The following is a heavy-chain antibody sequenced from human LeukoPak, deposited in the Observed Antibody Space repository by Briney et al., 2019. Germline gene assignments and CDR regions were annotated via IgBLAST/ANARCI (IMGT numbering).Heavy chain of an antibody. D-gene: IGHD5-12*01. Sequence: GGSLRLSCAASGFTFSSYAMHWVRQAPGKGLEYVSAISSNGGSTYHANSVKGRFTISRDNSKNTLYLQMGSLRAEDMAVYYCARDLGYYDDYWGQGTLVTVSS. J-gene: IGHJ4*02. CDR2: ISSNGGST. CDR1: GFTFSSYA. CDR3: ARDLGYYDDY. V-gene: IGHV3-64*01.